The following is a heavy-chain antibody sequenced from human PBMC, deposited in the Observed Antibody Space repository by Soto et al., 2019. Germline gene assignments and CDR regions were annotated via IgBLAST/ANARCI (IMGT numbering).Heavy chain of an antibody. Sequence: QVQLQQWGAGLLKPSETLSLTCAVYGGSFSGYYWSWIRQPPGKGLEWSGEINHSGSTNYNPSLKSRVTISVDTSKNQFSLKLSSVTAADTAVYYCANVLGYCSSTSCRKGGRWFDPWGQGTLVTVSS. J-gene: IGHJ5*02. CDR2: INHSGST. V-gene: IGHV4-34*01. D-gene: IGHD2-2*01. CDR1: GGSFSGYY. CDR3: ANVLGYCSSTSCRKGGRWFDP.